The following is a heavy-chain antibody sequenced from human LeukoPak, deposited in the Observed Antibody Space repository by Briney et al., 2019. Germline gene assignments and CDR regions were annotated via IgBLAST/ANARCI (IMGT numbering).Heavy chain of an antibody. D-gene: IGHD3-10*01. Sequence: GGSLRLSCAASGFNFDDYTMHWVRQAPGKGLEWVSSISWNSGRIDYADSVKGRLTISRDNAKNSLSLQMNSLRAEDTALYYCAKGSRITMIRGENLDYWGLGTLVTVSS. CDR1: GFNFDDYT. J-gene: IGHJ4*02. CDR2: ISWNSGRI. V-gene: IGHV3-9*01. CDR3: AKGSRITMIRGENLDY.